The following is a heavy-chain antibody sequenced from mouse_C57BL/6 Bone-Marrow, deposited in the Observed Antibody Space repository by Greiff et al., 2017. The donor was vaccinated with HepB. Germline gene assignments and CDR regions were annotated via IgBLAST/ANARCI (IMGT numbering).Heavy chain of an antibody. CDR3: ARRDWYYFDY. CDR2: IYWDDDK. D-gene: IGHD4-1*01. Sequence: QVTLKESGPGLLQSSQTLSLTCSFSGFSLSTSGMGVSWIRQRSGQGLEWLADIYWDDDKSYNPSLKGRLTISKDTSRNQVFLKITSVDTADTATYYCARRDWYYFDYWGQGTTLTVSS. CDR1: GFSLSTSGMG. V-gene: IGHV8-12*01. J-gene: IGHJ2*01.